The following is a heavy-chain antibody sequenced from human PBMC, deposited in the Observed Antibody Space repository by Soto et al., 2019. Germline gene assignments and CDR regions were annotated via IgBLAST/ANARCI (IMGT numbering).Heavy chain of an antibody. Sequence: SVDVSCNASGGTFSSYAISWVRQAPGQGLEWMGGIIPIFGTANYAQKFQGRVTITADKSTSTAYMELSSLRSEDTAVYYCAREQNYYDISGSHWVTHYYHGIEVWGQGTTVT. CDR3: AREQNYYDISGSHWVTHYYHGIEV. J-gene: IGHJ6*02. CDR1: GGTFSSYA. CDR2: IIPIFGTA. D-gene: IGHD3-22*01. V-gene: IGHV1-69*06.